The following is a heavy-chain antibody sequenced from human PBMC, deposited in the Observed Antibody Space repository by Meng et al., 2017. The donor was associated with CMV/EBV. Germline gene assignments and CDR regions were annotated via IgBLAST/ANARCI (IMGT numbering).Heavy chain of an antibody. V-gene: IGHV4-38-2*02. D-gene: IGHD1-26*01. J-gene: IGHJ3*02. CDR1: GYPISSGYY. CDR2: IYHSGST. Sequence: SEPLCSTCTVPGYPISSGYYWGWARQPPGKGLEWIGSIYHSGSTYYNPSLKSRVTISVDTSKNQFSLKLSSMTAADTAVYYCASYRWDSDGIHVAFDIWGQGTMVTVSS. CDR3: ASYRWDSDGIHVAFDI.